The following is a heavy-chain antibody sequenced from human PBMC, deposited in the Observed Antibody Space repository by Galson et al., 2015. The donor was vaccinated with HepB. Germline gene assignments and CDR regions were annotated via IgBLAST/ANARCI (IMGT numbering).Heavy chain of an antibody. J-gene: IGHJ1*01. V-gene: IGHV3-21*01. CDR3: ASSGGSYYTEYFQH. CDR2: ISSSSSYI. Sequence: SLRLSCAASGFTFSSYSMNWVRQAPGKGLEWVSSISSSSSYIYYADSVKGRFTISRDNAKNSLYLQMNSLRAEDTAVYYCASSGGSYYTEYFQHWGQGTLVTVSS. D-gene: IGHD1-26*01. CDR1: GFTFSSYS.